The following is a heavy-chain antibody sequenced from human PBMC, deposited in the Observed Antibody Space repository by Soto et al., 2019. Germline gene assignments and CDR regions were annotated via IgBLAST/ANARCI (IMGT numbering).Heavy chain of an antibody. Sequence: ASVKVCCKASGYTFTRYSMHWVRQAPGQRLEWMGWINAGNGNTKYSQKFQGRVTITRDTSASTAYMELSSLRSEDTAVYYCARDLGGWPDYWGQGTLVTVSS. CDR2: INAGNGNT. V-gene: IGHV1-3*01. CDR3: ARDLGGWPDY. D-gene: IGHD2-15*01. J-gene: IGHJ4*02. CDR1: GYTFTRYS.